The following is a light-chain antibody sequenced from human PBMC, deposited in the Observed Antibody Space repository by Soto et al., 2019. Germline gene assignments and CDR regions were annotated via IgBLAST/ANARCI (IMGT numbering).Light chain of an antibody. J-gene: IGLJ3*02. CDR2: RNN. Sequence: QSVLTQPPSVSGAPGQRVTISCTGSSFNIGAGYDVHWYLQLPGTAPKLLIFRNNNRPSGVPDRFSGSNSGTSASLAITGLQAGDEADYYCQSYDSSLSGWVFGGGTKLTVL. V-gene: IGLV1-40*01. CDR1: SFNIGAGYD. CDR3: QSYDSSLSGWV.